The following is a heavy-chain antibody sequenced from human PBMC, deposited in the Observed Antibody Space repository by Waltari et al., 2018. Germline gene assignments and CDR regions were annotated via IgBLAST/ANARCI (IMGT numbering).Heavy chain of an antibody. J-gene: IGHJ5*02. V-gene: IGHV3-23*01. CDR2: ISADGVST. CDR3: ARDPLMYDSNWYPNWFGP. Sequence: EAHLLESGGGLVQPGGSLRLSCAASGFIFTNYAMSWVRQAPGKGLQVVPGISADGVSTYYVDAVKGRFTISRDNSTNTLYLQMNSLRVEDTAVYYCARDPLMYDSNWYPNWFGPWGQGTLVTVSS. D-gene: IGHD6-13*01. CDR1: GFIFTNYA.